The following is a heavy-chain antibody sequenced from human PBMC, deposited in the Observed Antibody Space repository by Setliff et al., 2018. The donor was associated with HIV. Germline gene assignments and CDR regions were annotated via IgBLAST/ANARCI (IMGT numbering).Heavy chain of an antibody. J-gene: IGHJ5*02. CDR3: ARDPFLWEVTPP. Sequence: GASVKVSCKASGYTFTNYYLHWVRKAPGQGLEWMGWINPNSGGTNYAQKFQGRVTMTRDTSISTAYMELSRLRYDDTAIYYCARDPFLWEVTPPWGQGTLVTVSS. CDR1: GYTFTNYY. V-gene: IGHV1-2*02. D-gene: IGHD3-10*01. CDR2: INPNSGGT.